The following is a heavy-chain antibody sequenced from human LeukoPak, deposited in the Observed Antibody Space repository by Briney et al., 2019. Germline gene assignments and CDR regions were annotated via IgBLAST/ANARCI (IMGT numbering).Heavy chain of an antibody. CDR1: GFTFSSYA. V-gene: IGHV3-23*01. Sequence: PGGSLRLPCTASGFTFSSYAMSWVRQAPGKGLEWVSVISGSGGSTYYGDSVKGRFTISRDNSKNTLYLQMNSLRAEDTAVYYCAKDGVVTITFDYWGQGTLVTVSS. J-gene: IGHJ4*02. CDR2: ISGSGGST. CDR3: AKDGVVTITFDY. D-gene: IGHD3-16*01.